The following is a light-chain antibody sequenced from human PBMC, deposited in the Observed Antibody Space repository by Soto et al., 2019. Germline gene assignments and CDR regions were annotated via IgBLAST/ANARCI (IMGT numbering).Light chain of an antibody. CDR1: QSVSNNY. CDR2: GAS. Sequence: EIVLTQSPGTLSLSPGERATLSCRTSQSVSNNYLAWYQQKPGQAPSLLIYGASKRATGIPDRFSGSGSGADFTLTISRLEPEDFAVYYCQQYGSSGTFGQGTKVDI. J-gene: IGKJ1*01. V-gene: IGKV3-20*01. CDR3: QQYGSSGT.